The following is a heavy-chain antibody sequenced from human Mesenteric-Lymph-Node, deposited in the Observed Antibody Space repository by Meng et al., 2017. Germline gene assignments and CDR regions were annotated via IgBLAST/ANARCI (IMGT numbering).Heavy chain of an antibody. V-gene: IGHV4-61*08. J-gene: IGHJ4*02. CDR2: MLYNGIS. CDR3: ARRGSWYAYFDD. Sequence: QVQLQESGPGLVRPSETLSLTCSVSGGSVSSGDYFWSWIRQPPGKGLEWIGYMLYNGISDHNPSLKSRVTISVDTSKNQFSLKLTSVTAADTAVYYCARRGSWYAYFDDWGQGALVTASS. D-gene: IGHD6-13*01. CDR1: GGSVSSGDYF.